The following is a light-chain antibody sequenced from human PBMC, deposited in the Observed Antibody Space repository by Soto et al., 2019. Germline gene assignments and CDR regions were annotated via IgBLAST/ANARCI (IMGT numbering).Light chain of an antibody. CDR3: QQYTNTNNPWM. CDR2: DAS. CDR1: QTISTW. Sequence: STLSASVGDRVTITCRASQTISTWMAWYQQKPGKAPKLLVYDASTLQSGVASRFSGSGSGTEFTLIISGLQPYDSATYYCQQYTNTNNPWMFGQGTKVDIK. V-gene: IGKV1-5*01. J-gene: IGKJ1*01.